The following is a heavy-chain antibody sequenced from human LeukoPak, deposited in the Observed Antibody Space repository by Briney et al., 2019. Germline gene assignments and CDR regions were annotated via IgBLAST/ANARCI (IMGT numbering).Heavy chain of an antibody. Sequence: SETLSLTCTVSGGSMSTYYWSWIRQPPGKGLEWIGYIYHSGSTKYNPSLKSRVTISVDTSKNQFSLKSSSVTAADTAFYYCARAGYSGDDFRSWGQGTLVTVSS. CDR2: IYHSGST. CDR3: ARAGYSGDDFRS. J-gene: IGHJ5*02. CDR1: GGSMSTYY. V-gene: IGHV4-59*01. D-gene: IGHD5-12*01.